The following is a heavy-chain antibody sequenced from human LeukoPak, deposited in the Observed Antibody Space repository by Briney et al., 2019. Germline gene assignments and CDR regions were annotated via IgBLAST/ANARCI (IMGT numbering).Heavy chain of an antibody. V-gene: IGHV4-34*01. J-gene: IGHJ4*02. D-gene: IGHD3-3*01. CDR2: INHSGST. CDR3: ARQGTRFLEWLSIFDY. Sequence: SETLSLTCTVSGGSISSYYWSWIRQPPGKGLEWIGEINHSGSTNYNPSLKSRVTISVDTSKNQFSLKLSSVTAADTAVYYCARQGTRFLEWLSIFDYWGQGTLVTVSS. CDR1: GGSISSYY.